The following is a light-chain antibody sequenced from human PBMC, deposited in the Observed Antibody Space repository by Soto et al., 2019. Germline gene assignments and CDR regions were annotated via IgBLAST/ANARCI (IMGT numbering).Light chain of an antibody. CDR2: EVS. Sequence: QSVLTQHASVSVSPGQSITISCTGTSSDVGGYNYVSWYQQHPGKAPKLMIYEVSNRPSGVSNRFSGSKSGNTASLTISGLQAEDEADYYCSSYTSSSTPDVFGTGTKLTVL. CDR3: SSYTSSSTPDV. J-gene: IGLJ1*01. V-gene: IGLV2-14*01. CDR1: SSDVGGYNY.